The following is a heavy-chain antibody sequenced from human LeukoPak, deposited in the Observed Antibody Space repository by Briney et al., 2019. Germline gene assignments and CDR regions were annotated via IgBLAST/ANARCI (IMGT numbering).Heavy chain of an antibody. Sequence: ASVKVSCKASGYTFTSYDINWVRQATGQGLEWTGWMNPNSGNTGYAQKFQGRVTMTRNTSISTAYMELSSLRSEDTAVYYCARDAGYCSSTSCYTDDYWGQGTLVTVSS. D-gene: IGHD2-2*02. V-gene: IGHV1-8*01. CDR3: ARDAGYCSSTSCYTDDY. J-gene: IGHJ4*02. CDR2: MNPNSGNT. CDR1: GYTFTSYD.